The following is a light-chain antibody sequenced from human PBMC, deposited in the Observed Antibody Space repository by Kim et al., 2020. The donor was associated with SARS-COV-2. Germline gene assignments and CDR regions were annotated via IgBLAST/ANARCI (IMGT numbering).Light chain of an antibody. CDR1: SSDVGGYIH. J-gene: IGLJ3*02. CDR2: DVN. Sequence: QSVLTQPASVSGSPGQSSTISCTGTSSDVGGYIHVSWYQQHPGKAPKLIIYDVNKRPSGASDRFSGSKSANTASLTISGLQAGDEAEYYCASFTSSTTWVFGGGTKLTVL. CDR3: ASFTSSTTWV. V-gene: IGLV2-14*01.